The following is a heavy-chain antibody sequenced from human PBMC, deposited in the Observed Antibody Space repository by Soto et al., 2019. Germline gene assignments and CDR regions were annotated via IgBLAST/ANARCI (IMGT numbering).Heavy chain of an antibody. V-gene: IGHV4-30-4*01. J-gene: IGHJ4*02. CDR1: GCSISSGDYY. D-gene: IGHD3-10*01. CDR3: ATFGVIGEPFDY. Sequence: QVQLQESGPGLVKPSQTLSLTCTVSGCSISSGDYYWRWIRQPPGKGLEWIGYIYYSGSTYYNPSLKSRVSLALDTPSNQFSLRLSSLTAADTAVYYCATFGVIGEPFDYWGQGTLVTVYS. CDR2: IYYSGST.